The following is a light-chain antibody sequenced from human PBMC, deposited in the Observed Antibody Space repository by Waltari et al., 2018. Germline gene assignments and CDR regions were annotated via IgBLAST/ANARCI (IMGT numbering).Light chain of an antibody. Sequence: DIQMTQSPSTLSAFVGDRVTITCRASQSISSWLAWYQQKSGKAPKLMFYKASSLESGVPSRFSGSGSGTEFTLTISSLQPDDFATYYCQQYNSYPLTFGGGTKVEIK. CDR1: QSISSW. J-gene: IGKJ4*01. CDR2: KAS. CDR3: QQYNSYPLT. V-gene: IGKV1-5*03.